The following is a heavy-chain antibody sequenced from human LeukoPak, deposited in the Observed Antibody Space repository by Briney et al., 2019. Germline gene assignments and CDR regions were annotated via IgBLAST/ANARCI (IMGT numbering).Heavy chain of an antibody. D-gene: IGHD2-15*01. CDR1: GGSISSYY. J-gene: IGHJ4*02. V-gene: IGHV4-59*01. CDR3: ARVTGYVIEDNFDY. Sequence: SETLSLTCAVSGGSISSYYWSWLRQPPGKGLEGIGYIYYSGSTNYNPSLKSRVTISVDTSKNQFSLKLRSVTAADTAVYYCARVTGYVIEDNFDYWGQGTLVTVSS. CDR2: IYYSGST.